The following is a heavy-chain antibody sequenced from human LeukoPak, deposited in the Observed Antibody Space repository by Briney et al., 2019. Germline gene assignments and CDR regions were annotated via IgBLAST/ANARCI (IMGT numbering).Heavy chain of an antibody. D-gene: IGHD5-18*01. CDR3: ARGYQGYSYAPPENY. J-gene: IGHJ4*02. Sequence: PGGSLRLSCAASGFTFSSYSMNWVRQAPGKGLEWVSSISSSSSYIYYADSVKGRFTISRDNAKNSLYLQMNSLRAEGTAVYYCARGYQGYSYAPPENYWGQGTLVTVSS. V-gene: IGHV3-21*01. CDR2: ISSSSSYI. CDR1: GFTFSSYS.